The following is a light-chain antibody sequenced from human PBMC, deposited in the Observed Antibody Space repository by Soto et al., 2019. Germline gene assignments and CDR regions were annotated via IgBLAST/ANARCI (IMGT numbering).Light chain of an antibody. J-gene: IGLJ1*01. CDR2: DVS. CDR1: SSDVGGNNY. Sequence: QCVLKQPVYVYGFPVDWISISCTGASSDVGGNNYVSWYQQYPGKAPKLMVCDVSNRPSGVSNRFSGSKSGNTASLTITGLQAEDEADYYCSSFTGTSYAFGTGTKVTVL. CDR3: SSFTGTSYA. V-gene: IGLV2-14*01.